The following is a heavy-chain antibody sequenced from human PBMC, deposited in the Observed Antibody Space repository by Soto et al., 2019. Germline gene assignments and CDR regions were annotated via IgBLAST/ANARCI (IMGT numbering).Heavy chain of an antibody. V-gene: IGHV3-30-3*01. CDR2: TSDDGDIQ. CDR1: GFDFRKYA. D-gene: IGHD5-18*01. Sequence: GGSLRLSCAASGFDFRKYAMHWVRQSPGKGPEWVAITSDDGDIQYYADSVKGRFTISRDNSKNTLYLQMTTLRSEDAAVYFCARAVDAAMDPLDYWGQGTLVTVS. J-gene: IGHJ4*02. CDR3: ARAVDAAMDPLDY.